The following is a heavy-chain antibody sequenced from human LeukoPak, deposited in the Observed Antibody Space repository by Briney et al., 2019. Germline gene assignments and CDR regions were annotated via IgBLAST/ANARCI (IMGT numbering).Heavy chain of an antibody. V-gene: IGHV3-30*03. CDR1: GFTFNNYG. D-gene: IGHD2-2*01. Sequence: GGSLRLSCAASGFTFNNYGMHWVRQAPGKGLEWVAVISYHGSEKFYAESVKGRFTISRDNSKSTLYLQMNSLGAEDTALYYCAAVLPSASTGHYYGIDDWGQGTTVTVSS. CDR3: AAVLPSASTGHYYGIDD. CDR2: ISYHGSEK. J-gene: IGHJ6*02.